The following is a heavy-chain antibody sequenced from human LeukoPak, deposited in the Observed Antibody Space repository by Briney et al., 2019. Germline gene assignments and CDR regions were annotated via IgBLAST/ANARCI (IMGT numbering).Heavy chain of an antibody. CDR1: GFTFSSYG. J-gene: IGHJ4*02. V-gene: IGHV3-33*01. CDR3: ARVYGSGSYYWNYFDY. D-gene: IGHD3-10*01. CDR2: IWYDGSNK. Sequence: GGSLRLSCAASGFTFSSYGMHWVRQAPGKGLEWVAVIWYDGSNKYYADSVKGRFTISRDNSKNTLYLQMNSLRAEDTAVYYCARVYGSGSYYWNYFDYWGQGTLVTVSS.